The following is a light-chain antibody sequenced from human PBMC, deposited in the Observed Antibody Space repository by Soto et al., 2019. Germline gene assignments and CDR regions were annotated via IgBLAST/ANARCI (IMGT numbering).Light chain of an antibody. Sequence: VMFTQSRATLPFFPGGRATLSRRPSQSVSSYLAWYQQKPGQAPRLLIYDASNRATGIPARFSGSGSGTDFTLTISSLEPEDFAVYYCQQRSDWSSISFGQGTRGDIK. CDR1: QSVSSY. CDR3: QQRSDWSSIS. V-gene: IGKV3-11*01. CDR2: DAS. J-gene: IGKJ1*01.